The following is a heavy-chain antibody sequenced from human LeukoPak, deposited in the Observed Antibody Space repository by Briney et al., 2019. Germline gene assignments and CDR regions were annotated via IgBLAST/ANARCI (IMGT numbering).Heavy chain of an antibody. D-gene: IGHD2-2*03. J-gene: IGHJ4*02. Sequence: ASVKVSCKASGYTFTSYGISWVRQAPGQGLEWMGWISAYNGNTNYAQKLQGRVTMTTDTSTSTAYMELRSLRSEDPAVYYCARETLDIVVVPAAKGTYFDYWGQGTLVTVSS. V-gene: IGHV1-18*01. CDR2: ISAYNGNT. CDR1: GYTFTSYG. CDR3: ARETLDIVVVPAAKGTYFDY.